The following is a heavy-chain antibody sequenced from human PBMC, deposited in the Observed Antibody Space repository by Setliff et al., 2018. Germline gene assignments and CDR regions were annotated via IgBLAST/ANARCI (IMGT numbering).Heavy chain of an antibody. J-gene: IGHJ4*02. Sequence: ASVKVSCKASGGTFSSYAISWVRQAPGQGLEWMGGIIPILGIANYAQKFQGRVTITADKSTSTAYMELSSLRSEDTAVYYCARPAVATDVSRQLDYWGQGTLVTVSS. CDR1: GGTFSSYA. CDR2: IIPILGIA. D-gene: IGHD5-12*01. V-gene: IGHV1-69*10. CDR3: ARPAVATDVSRQLDY.